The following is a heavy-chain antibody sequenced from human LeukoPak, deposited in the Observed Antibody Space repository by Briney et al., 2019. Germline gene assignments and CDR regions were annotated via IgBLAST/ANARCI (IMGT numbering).Heavy chain of an antibody. CDR3: ARDLGDTYGSVGDFDY. Sequence: ASVKVSCKASGYTFTGYYMHWVRQAPGQGLEWMGWINPDSGGTIYAQNFQGRVTMTRDTSISTAYMELSSLRSDDTAVYYCARDLGDTYGSVGDFDYWGQGTLVTVSS. V-gene: IGHV1-2*02. CDR2: INPDSGGT. CDR1: GYTFTGYY. J-gene: IGHJ4*02. D-gene: IGHD3-10*01.